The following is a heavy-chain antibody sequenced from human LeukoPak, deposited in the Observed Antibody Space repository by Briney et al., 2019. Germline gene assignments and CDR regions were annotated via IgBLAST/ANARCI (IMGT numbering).Heavy chain of an antibody. J-gene: IGHJ4*02. CDR1: GVTFSSLG. CDR3: AKGRQYSFDYLIDY. V-gene: IGHV3-30*18. D-gene: IGHD3-9*01. CDR2: ISSDGSKK. Sequence: GGSLRLSCVASGVTFSSLGMHWVRQAPGKGLEWVAVISSDGSKKNYADSVKGRLTLSRDNSKNTVYLQVDSLRTEDTAVYYCAKGRQYSFDYLIDYWGQGTLVTVSS.